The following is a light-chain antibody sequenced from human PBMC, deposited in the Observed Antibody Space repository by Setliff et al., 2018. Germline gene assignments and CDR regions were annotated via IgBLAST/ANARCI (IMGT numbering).Light chain of an antibody. CDR2: SNN. Sequence: QSALAQPPSVSGAPGQRVTISCTGSSSNLGAGFTVHWYQVLPGTAPKLLIYSNNFRPSGVPDRFSGSKSGNTASLTISGLQADDEADYYCSSYTSRSTYIFGTGTKVTVL. J-gene: IGLJ1*01. CDR3: SSYTSRSTYI. CDR1: SSNLGAGFT. V-gene: IGLV1-40*01.